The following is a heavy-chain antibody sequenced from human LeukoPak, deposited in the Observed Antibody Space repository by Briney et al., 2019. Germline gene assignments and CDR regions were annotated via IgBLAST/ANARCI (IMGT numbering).Heavy chain of an antibody. V-gene: IGHV3-23*01. CDR1: GFTFSSYA. Sequence: PGGSLRLSCAASGFTFSSYAMSWVRQAPGKGLEWVSAISGSGGSTYYADSVKGRFTISRDNSKNTLYLQMNSLRAEDTAVYYCAKRKFRGSSGYDFGYWGQGTLVTVSS. D-gene: IGHD3-22*01. CDR3: AKRKFRGSSGYDFGY. CDR2: ISGSGGST. J-gene: IGHJ4*02.